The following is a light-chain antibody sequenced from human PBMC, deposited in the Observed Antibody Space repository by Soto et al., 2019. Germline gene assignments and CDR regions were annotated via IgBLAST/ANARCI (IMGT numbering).Light chain of an antibody. CDR2: ANN. Sequence: QSVLTQPPSVSGAPGQRVTISCTGSRSNIGAGYDVHWYQHLPGTAPKLLIYANNNRPSGVPDRFSGSKSGTSASLAITGLQAEDEADYYCQSCDSSLSGYVFGTGTKVTVL. CDR3: QSCDSSLSGYV. CDR1: RSNIGAGYD. V-gene: IGLV1-40*01. J-gene: IGLJ1*01.